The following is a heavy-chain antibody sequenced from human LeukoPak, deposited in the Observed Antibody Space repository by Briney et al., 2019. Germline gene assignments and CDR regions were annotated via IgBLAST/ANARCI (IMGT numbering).Heavy chain of an antibody. D-gene: IGHD5-12*01. CDR1: GGSIRSGGYS. Sequence: SQTLSLTCAVSGGSIRSGGYSWSSIRQPPGKGLEWIGYIYHSGSTYYNPSLKSRVTISVDRSKNQFSLKLSSVTAADTAVYYCARGGVVATIWGQGTLVTVSS. CDR3: ARGGVVATI. CDR2: IYHSGST. V-gene: IGHV4-30-2*01. J-gene: IGHJ4*02.